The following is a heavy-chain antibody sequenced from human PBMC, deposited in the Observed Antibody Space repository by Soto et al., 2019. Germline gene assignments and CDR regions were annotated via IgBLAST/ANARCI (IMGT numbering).Heavy chain of an antibody. D-gene: IGHD5-12*01. CDR2: IYYSGST. CDR1: GGSISSSSYD. V-gene: IGHV4-39*01. Sequence: SETLSLTCTVSGGSISSSSYDWGWIRQPPGKGLEWIGSIYYSGSTYYNPSLKSRVTISVDTSKNQFSLKLSSVTAADTAVYYCAGIVATIWEDRYYYYMDVWGKGTTVTVSS. J-gene: IGHJ6*03. CDR3: AGIVATIWEDRYYYYMDV.